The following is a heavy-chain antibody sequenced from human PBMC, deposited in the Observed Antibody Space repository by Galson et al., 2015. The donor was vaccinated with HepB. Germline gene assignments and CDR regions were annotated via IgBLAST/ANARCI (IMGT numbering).Heavy chain of an antibody. CDR2: IYYSGST. D-gene: IGHD4-17*01. CDR3: VRARYYGDYVPMGV. J-gene: IGHJ6*02. CDR1: GGSISSGDYY. V-gene: IGHV4-30-4*01. Sequence: TLSLTCTVSGGSISSGDYYWSWIRQPPGKGLEWIGYIYYSGSTYYNPSLKSRVTISVDTSKNQFSLKLSSVTAADTAVYYCVRARYYGDYVPMGVWGQGTTVTVSS.